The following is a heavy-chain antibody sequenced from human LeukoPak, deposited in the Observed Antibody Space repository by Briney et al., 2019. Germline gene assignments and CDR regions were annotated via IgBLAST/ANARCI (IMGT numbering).Heavy chain of an antibody. CDR2: IYSGGST. CDR3: ARKPGYSGYDPHFDY. Sequence: PGGSLRLSCAASGFTVSSNYMSWVRQAPGKGLEWVSVIYSGGSTYYADSVKGRFTIPRDNSKNTLYLQMNSLRAADTAVYYCARKPGYSGYDPHFDYWGQGTLVTVSS. D-gene: IGHD5-12*01. J-gene: IGHJ4*02. V-gene: IGHV3-53*01. CDR1: GFTVSSNY.